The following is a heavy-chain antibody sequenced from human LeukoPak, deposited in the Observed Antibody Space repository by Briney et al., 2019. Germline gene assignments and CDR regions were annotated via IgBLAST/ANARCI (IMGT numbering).Heavy chain of an antibody. CDR3: AREVEVVPAARAFDI. D-gene: IGHD2-2*01. V-gene: IGHV3-21*01. CDR1: GFTFSSYS. J-gene: IGHJ3*02. Sequence: GGSLRLSCAASGFTFSSYSMNWVRQAPGKGLEWVSSISSSSSYIYYADSVKGRFTISRDNAKNSLYLQMNSLRAEDTAVYYCAREVEVVPAARAFDIWGQGTMVTVSS. CDR2: ISSSSSYI.